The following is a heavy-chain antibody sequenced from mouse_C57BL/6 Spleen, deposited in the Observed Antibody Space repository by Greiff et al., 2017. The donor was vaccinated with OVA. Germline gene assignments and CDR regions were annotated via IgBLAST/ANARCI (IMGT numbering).Heavy chain of an antibody. Sequence: QVQLKESGAELVRPGASVTLSCKASGYTFTDYEMHWVKQTPVHGLEWIGAIDPETGGTAYNQKFKGKAILTADKSSSTAYMELRSLTSEDSAVYYCTRWEITTVVESDYWGQGTTLTVSS. J-gene: IGHJ2*01. V-gene: IGHV1-15*01. CDR2: IDPETGGT. D-gene: IGHD1-1*01. CDR1: GYTFTDYE. CDR3: TRWEITTVVESDY.